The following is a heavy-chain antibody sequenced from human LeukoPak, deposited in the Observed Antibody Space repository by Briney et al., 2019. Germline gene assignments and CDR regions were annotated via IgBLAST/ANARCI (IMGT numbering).Heavy chain of an antibody. J-gene: IGHJ4*02. CDR3: ATQTTGTPNRFDS. D-gene: IGHD1-1*01. Sequence: SETLSLTCTVSGASINYYYWSWIRQPPGKGLEWIGYIYYSGSTNYHPSLKSRVTISIDTSKNQFSLKLASVTAADTAVYYCATQTTGTPNRFDSWGQGTLVTVSP. CDR2: IYYSGST. V-gene: IGHV4-59*08. CDR1: GASINYYY.